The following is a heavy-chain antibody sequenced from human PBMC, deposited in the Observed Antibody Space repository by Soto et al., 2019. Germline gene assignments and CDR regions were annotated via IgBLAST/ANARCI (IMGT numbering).Heavy chain of an antibody. V-gene: IGHV1-2*02. CDR3: ARTSSRWYGKSAFDI. J-gene: IGHJ3*02. CDR2: INPNSGGT. D-gene: IGHD6-19*01. CDR1: GYTFTGYY. Sequence: QVQLVQSGAEVKKPGASGKVSCKASGYTFTGYYMHWVRQAPGQGLEWMGWINPNSGGTNYAQKFQGRVTMTRDTSISTAYMELSRLRSDDTAVYYCARTSSRWYGKSAFDIWGQGTMVTVSS.